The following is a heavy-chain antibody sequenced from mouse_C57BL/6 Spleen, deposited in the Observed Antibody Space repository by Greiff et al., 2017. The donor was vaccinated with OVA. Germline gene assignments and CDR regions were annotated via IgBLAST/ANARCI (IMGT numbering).Heavy chain of an antibody. Sequence: EVQLMESEGGLVQPGSSMKLSCTASGFTFSDYYMAWVRQVPEKGLEWVANINYDGSSTYYLDSLKSRFIISRDNAKNILYLQMSSLKSEDTATDYCARRADYGNDDYFDDWGQGTTLTVSS. D-gene: IGHD2-2*01. J-gene: IGHJ2*01. CDR2: INYDGSST. CDR3: ARRADYGNDDYFDD. CDR1: GFTFSDYY. V-gene: IGHV5-16*01.